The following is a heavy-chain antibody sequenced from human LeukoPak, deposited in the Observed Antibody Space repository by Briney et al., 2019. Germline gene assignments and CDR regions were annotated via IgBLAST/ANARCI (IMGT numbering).Heavy chain of an antibody. CDR1: GFTFSSYS. CDR3: ARGDYYYDSSDYLFDY. Sequence: GGSLRLSCAASGFTFSSYSMNWVRQAPGKGLEWVAVIWYDGGNKYYADSVKGRFTISRDNSKNTLFLQMNSLRAEDTAVYYCARGDYYYDSSDYLFDYWGQGTLVTVSS. D-gene: IGHD3-22*01. CDR2: IWYDGGNK. J-gene: IGHJ4*02. V-gene: IGHV3-33*08.